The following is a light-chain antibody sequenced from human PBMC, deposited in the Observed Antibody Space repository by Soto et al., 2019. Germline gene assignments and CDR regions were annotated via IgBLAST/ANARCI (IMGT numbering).Light chain of an antibody. CDR2: EVT. Sequence: QLVLTQPASVSGSPGQSITISCTGTSSDVGAYNYVSWYRQHPGKAPKLMIYEVTNRPSGVSNRFSGSKSGSTASLTISGLQAEDEADYYCSSYTSSSTLVFGGGTKVTVL. J-gene: IGLJ3*02. CDR1: SSDVGAYNY. CDR3: SSYTSSSTLV. V-gene: IGLV2-14*01.